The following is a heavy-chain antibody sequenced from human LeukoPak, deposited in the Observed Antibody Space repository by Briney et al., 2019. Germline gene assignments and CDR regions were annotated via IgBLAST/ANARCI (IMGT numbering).Heavy chain of an antibody. Sequence: QSGGSLRLSCAASGFTFSSYAMSCVRQAPGKGLEWVSAISGSGGSTYYADSVKGRFTISRDNSKNTLYLQMNRLRAEDTAVYYCARDGALLHPQTYDYWGQGTLVTVSS. J-gene: IGHJ4*02. CDR3: ARDGALLHPQTYDY. CDR2: ISGSGGST. D-gene: IGHD3-16*01. CDR1: GFTFSSYA. V-gene: IGHV3-23*01.